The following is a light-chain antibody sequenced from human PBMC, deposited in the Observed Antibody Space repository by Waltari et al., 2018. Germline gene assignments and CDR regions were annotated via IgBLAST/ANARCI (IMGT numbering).Light chain of an antibody. CDR3: QQYESSVMYT. CDR2: GGS. CDR1: QSLRRPL. J-gene: IGKJ2*01. Sequence: AILACRASQSLRRPLLVWYQQKSGQAPRLLIYGGSSRAAGIPDRFSGSGSGTDFTLTISRLEPEDSAVYYCQQYESSVMYTFGQGTKVEIK. V-gene: IGKV3-20*01.